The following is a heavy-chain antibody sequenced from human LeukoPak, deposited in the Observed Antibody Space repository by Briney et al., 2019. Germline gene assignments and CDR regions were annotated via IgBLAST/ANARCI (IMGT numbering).Heavy chain of an antibody. CDR1: GGSISSYY. J-gene: IGHJ4*02. CDR2: IYYSGST. Sequence: SETLSLTCTVSGGSISSYYWSWIRQPPGKGLEWIGYIYYSGSTYYNPSLKSRVTISVDTSKNQFSLKLSSVTAADTAVYYCASSMEGGAAYWGQGTLVTVSS. CDR3: ASSMEGGAAY. V-gene: IGHV4-59*08. D-gene: IGHD6-13*01.